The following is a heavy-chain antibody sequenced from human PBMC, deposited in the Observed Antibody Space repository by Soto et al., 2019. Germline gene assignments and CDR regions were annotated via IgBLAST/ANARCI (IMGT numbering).Heavy chain of an antibody. V-gene: IGHV3-33*01. D-gene: IGHD1-20*01. Sequence: PGGSLRLSCAASGFTFSSYGMHWVRQAPGKGLEWVAVIWYDGSNKYYADSVKGRFTISRDNSKNTLYLQMNSLRAEDTAVYYCARSFDHNAGGYWGQGTLVTVSS. J-gene: IGHJ4*02. CDR2: IWYDGSNK. CDR1: GFTFSSYG. CDR3: ARSFDHNAGGY.